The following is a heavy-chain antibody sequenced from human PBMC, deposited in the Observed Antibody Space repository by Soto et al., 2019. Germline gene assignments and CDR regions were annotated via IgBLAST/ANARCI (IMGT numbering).Heavy chain of an antibody. J-gene: IGHJ4*02. D-gene: IGHD3-3*01. CDR2: INGGGGST. CDR1: GFTFSNHV. CDR3: ANVPEYNFWSGYRYYFDY. V-gene: IGHV3-23*01. Sequence: GGSLRLSCAASGFTFSNHVMNWVRQAPGKGLEWVSAINGGGGSTFYADSVKGRFTISRDNSKNTLYLQMHSLRADDTAVYYCANVPEYNFWSGYRYYFDYWGQGTLVTVAS.